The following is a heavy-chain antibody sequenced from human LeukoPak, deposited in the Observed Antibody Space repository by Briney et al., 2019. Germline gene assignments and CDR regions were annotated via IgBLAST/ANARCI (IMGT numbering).Heavy chain of an antibody. Sequence: GVSLRLSCAASRFTFSSYGMHWLPQAPGKGLEGVAVIWYDGSNKYYADSGKVRFTISRDNSKNTLYLQMNSLRAEDTAVYYCARERESGIAAAESMDVWGQGTTVTVSS. CDR1: RFTFSSYG. V-gene: IGHV3-33*01. CDR3: ARERESGIAAAESMDV. J-gene: IGHJ6*02. D-gene: IGHD6-13*01. CDR2: IWYDGSNK.